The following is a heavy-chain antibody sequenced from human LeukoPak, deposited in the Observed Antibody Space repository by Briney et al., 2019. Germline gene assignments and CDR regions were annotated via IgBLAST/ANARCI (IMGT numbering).Heavy chain of an antibody. CDR2: ISGSGST. CDR1: GFTFRTYG. D-gene: IGHD2-2*01. CDR3: AKGVVVAPDVTPFDY. V-gene: IGHV3-23*01. J-gene: IGHJ4*02. Sequence: GGSLRLSCAASGFTFRTYGMNWVRQAPGKGLEWVSVISGSGSTYYADSVKGRFTISRDNSKNTLYLQMNSLRAEDTAVYYCAKGVVVAPDVTPFDYWGQGTLVTVSS.